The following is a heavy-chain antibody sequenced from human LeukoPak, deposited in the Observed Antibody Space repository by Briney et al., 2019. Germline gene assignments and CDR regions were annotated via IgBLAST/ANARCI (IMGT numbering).Heavy chain of an antibody. J-gene: IGHJ4*02. CDR2: INHSEST. Sequence: SETLSLTCAVYGGSFSGYYWSWIRQPPGKGLEWIGEINHSESTNYNPSLKSRVTISVDTSKNQFSLKLSSVTAADTAVYYCARGGPFLIQLWDYYFDYWGQGTLVTVSS. D-gene: IGHD5-18*01. V-gene: IGHV4-34*01. CDR1: GGSFSGYY. CDR3: ARGGPFLIQLWDYYFDY.